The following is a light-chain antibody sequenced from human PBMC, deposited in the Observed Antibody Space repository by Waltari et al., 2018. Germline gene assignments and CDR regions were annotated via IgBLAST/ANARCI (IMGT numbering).Light chain of an antibody. CDR3: QQYNSWPYT. J-gene: IGKJ2*01. Sequence: ETVLTQSPGTLSLSPGERATLSCRASQSVASRHLAWYQQKPGQAFRLLIYDASSRATGIPDRFSGSGSGTDFTLTITRLEPEDFVVYYCQQYNSWPYTFGQGTKLEIK. CDR2: DAS. CDR1: QSVASRH. V-gene: IGKV3-20*01.